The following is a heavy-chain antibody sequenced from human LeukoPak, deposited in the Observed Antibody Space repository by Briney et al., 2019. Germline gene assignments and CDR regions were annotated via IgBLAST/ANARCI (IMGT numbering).Heavy chain of an antibody. Sequence: PSETLSLTCAVYGGSFSGYYWSWIRQPPGKGPEWIGEINHSGSTNYNPSLKSRVTISVDTSKNQFSLKLSSVTAADTAVYYCARGPYSSSSGLGLGYWGQGTLVTVSS. D-gene: IGHD6-6*01. V-gene: IGHV4-34*01. CDR3: ARGPYSSSSGLGLGY. CDR2: INHSGST. J-gene: IGHJ4*02. CDR1: GGSFSGYY.